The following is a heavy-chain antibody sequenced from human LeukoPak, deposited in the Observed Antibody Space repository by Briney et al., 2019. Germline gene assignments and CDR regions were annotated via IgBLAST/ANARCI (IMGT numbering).Heavy chain of an antibody. V-gene: IGHV3-30*03. CDR3: ARGPYGSGNYYGVNNYFDP. J-gene: IGHJ5*02. D-gene: IGHD3-10*01. CDR1: GFTFSSYG. Sequence: PGRSLRLSCAASGFTFSSYGMHWVRQAPGKGLEWVAVISYDGSNKYYADSVKGRFTISRDNSKSTLYLQMSSLRPEDTAVYYCARGPYGSGNYYGVNNYFDPWGHGTRVTVSS. CDR2: ISYDGSNK.